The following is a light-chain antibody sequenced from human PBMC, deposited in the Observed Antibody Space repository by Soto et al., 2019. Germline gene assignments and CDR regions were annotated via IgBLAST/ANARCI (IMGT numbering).Light chain of an antibody. CDR2: DAS. CDR1: QSISTG. J-gene: IGKJ1*01. V-gene: IGKV1-5*01. Sequence: DIQMTQSPSTLSSPVGDRVTITCRASQSISTGLAWYQQKPGKAPNLLIYDASTLESGVPSRFSGSGSGTEFTLTISSLQPDDFATYYCQHYSTVWAFGQGTKVDIK. CDR3: QHYSTVWA.